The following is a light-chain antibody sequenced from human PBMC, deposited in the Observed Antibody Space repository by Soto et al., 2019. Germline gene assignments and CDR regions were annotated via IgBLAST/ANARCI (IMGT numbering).Light chain of an antibody. CDR1: QSVSSY. V-gene: IGKV3-11*01. CDR3: QQHSNWPPMYT. CDR2: DAS. J-gene: IGKJ2*01. Sequence: EIVLTQSPATLSLSPGERATLSCRASQSVSSYLAWYQQKPGQAPRLLIYDASNRATGIPARFSGSGSGTDFTLTISSIAPEDFAVYYCQQHSNWPPMYTFGQGTKLEIK.